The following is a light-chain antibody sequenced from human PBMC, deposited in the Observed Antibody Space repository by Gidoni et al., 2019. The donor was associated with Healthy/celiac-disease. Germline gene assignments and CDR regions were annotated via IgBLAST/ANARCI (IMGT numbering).Light chain of an antibody. CDR1: ALPKKY. CDR2: EDS. Sequence: SYQLTQPPSVSVSPGQTARIPCSGDALPKKYAYWYQQKSGQAPVLVIYEDSKRPPGIPERFSGSSSGTMATLTISGAQVEDEADYYCYSTDSSGNHAVFGGGTKLTVL. J-gene: IGLJ2*01. CDR3: YSTDSSGNHAV. V-gene: IGLV3-10*01.